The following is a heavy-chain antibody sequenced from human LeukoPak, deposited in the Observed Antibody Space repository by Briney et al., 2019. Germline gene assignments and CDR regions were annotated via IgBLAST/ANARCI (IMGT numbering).Heavy chain of an antibody. CDR2: IYYSGST. J-gene: IGHJ4*02. V-gene: IGHV4-59*05. Sequence: PSETLSLTCTVSRGSISSEFWSWIRQPPGKGLEWIGSIYYSGSTYYNPSLKSRVTISVDTSKNQFSLKLTSVTAADTAVYYCARHGHHGDHDYWGQGTLVAVSS. CDR1: RGSISSEF. D-gene: IGHD2-21*02. CDR3: ARHGHHGDHDY.